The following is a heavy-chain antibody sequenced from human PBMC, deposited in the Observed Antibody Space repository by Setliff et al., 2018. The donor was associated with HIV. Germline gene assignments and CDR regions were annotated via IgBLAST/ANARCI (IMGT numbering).Heavy chain of an antibody. V-gene: IGHV3-74*01. CDR3: ARAGILEWLFGRAQYFDY. CDR1: GFTFSTYW. J-gene: IGHJ4*02. Sequence: PGGSLRLSCAASGFTFSTYWMNWVRQAPGKGLVWVSRINSDGSSTGHADSVKGRFTISSDNAKNAVYLQMNSRRAEDPAVYYCARAGILEWLFGRAQYFDYWGQGTLVTVSS. CDR2: INSDGSST. D-gene: IGHD3-3*01.